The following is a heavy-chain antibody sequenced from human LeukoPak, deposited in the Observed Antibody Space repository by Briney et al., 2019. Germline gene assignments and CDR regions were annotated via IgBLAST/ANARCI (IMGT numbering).Heavy chain of an antibody. Sequence: PSETLSLTCTVSGGSISSHYWSWIRQPPGKGLEWIGYIYYSGSTNYNPSLKSRVTISVDTSKNQFYLKLSSVTAADTAVYYCARVGSYYDFWSGYRPIDAFDIWGQGTMVTVSS. J-gene: IGHJ3*02. CDR2: IYYSGST. D-gene: IGHD3-3*01. CDR1: GGSISSHY. CDR3: ARVGSYYDFWSGYRPIDAFDI. V-gene: IGHV4-59*11.